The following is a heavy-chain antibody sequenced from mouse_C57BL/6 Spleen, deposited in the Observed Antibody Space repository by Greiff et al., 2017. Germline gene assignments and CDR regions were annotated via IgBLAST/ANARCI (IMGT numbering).Heavy chain of an antibody. V-gene: IGHV1-72*01. CDR1: GYTFTSYW. Sequence: QVQLKQPGAELVKPGASVKLSCKASGYTFTSYWMHWVKQRPGRGLEWIGRIDPNSGGTKYNEKFKSKATLTVDKPSSTAYMQLRRLTSEDSAVYYCARHYSNYLFAYWGQGTLVTVSA. J-gene: IGHJ3*01. CDR3: ARHYSNYLFAY. CDR2: IDPNSGGT. D-gene: IGHD2-5*01.